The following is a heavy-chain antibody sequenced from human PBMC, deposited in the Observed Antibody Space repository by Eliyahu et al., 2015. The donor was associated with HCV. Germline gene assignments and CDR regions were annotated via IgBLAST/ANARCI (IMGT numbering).Heavy chain of an antibody. CDR3: ARRFGSAVEEGEFDF. CDR1: GYSFTTYW. V-gene: IGHV5-51*01. CDR2: LYPGDSDT. Sequence: EVQLVQSGAEVKKPGESLRISCKGSGYSFTTYWIAWVRQMPREGPGGVGVLYPGDSDTRYSPSFQGQVTISADKSITTAYLQWTSLKASDTAMYYCARRFGSAVEEGEFDFWGQGTQVTVSS. J-gene: IGHJ4*02. D-gene: IGHD3-16*01.